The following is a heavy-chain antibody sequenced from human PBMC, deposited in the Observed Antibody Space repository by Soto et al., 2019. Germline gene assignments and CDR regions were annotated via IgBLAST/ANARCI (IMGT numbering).Heavy chain of an antibody. CDR2: IYYSGST. D-gene: IGHD2-15*01. CDR3: ASSNSELLHPD. V-gene: IGHV4-31*03. J-gene: IGHJ4*02. Sequence: SETLSLTCTVSGGFISSGGYYWSWIRQHPGKGLEWIGYIYYSGSTYYNPSLKSRVTISVDTSKNQFSLKLSSVTAADTAVYYCASSNSELLHPDWGQGTLVTVSS. CDR1: GGFISSGGYY.